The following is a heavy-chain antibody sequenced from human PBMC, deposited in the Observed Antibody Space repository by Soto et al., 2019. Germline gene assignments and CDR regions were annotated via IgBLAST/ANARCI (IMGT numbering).Heavy chain of an antibody. CDR2: ISYEEINNK. V-gene: IGHV3-30*18. D-gene: IGHD2-2*01. Sequence: QVQLVQSGGGVVQPGRSLRLSCVASGFSFRNYGMHWVRQAPGKGLEWVAVISYEEINNKNYADSVKGRFTISRDNSENTLYLQMDSLRAEDTAVYYCAKGYCSGPSCYRGYGMDVWGKGTTVTVSS. J-gene: IGHJ6*04. CDR1: GFSFRNYG. CDR3: AKGYCSGPSCYRGYGMDV.